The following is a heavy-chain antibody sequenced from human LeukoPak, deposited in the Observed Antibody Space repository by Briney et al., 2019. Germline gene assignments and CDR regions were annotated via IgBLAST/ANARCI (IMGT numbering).Heavy chain of an antibody. V-gene: IGHV3-30*02. J-gene: IGHJ4*02. CDR2: IRYDGSNK. Sequence: GGSLRLSCAASAFTFSSYGMHWVHQAPGKGLEWVAFIRYDGSNKYYADSVKGRFTISRDNSRNTLYLQMNSLRAEDTAIYYCATYRQVLLPFESWGQGTLVTVSS. CDR1: AFTFSSYG. CDR3: ATYRQVLLPFES. D-gene: IGHD2-8*02.